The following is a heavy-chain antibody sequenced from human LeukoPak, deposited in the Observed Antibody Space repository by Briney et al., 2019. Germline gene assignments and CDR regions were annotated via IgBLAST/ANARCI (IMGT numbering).Heavy chain of an antibody. CDR1: GFSFTTHW. J-gene: IGHJ4*02. CDR2: ISGSGVDT. V-gene: IGHV3-23*01. Sequence: GGSLRLSCAASGFSFTTHWMNWFRQAPGKGLEWVAGISGSGVDTHYAGSVNGRFRISRDNSANTLYLQMNSLREEDTALYYCASGTYRLGDYWGQGTQVAVSP. CDR3: ASGTYRLGDY. D-gene: IGHD3-10*01.